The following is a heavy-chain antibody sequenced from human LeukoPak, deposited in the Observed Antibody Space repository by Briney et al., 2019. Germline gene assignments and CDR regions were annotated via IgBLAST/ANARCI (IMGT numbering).Heavy chain of an antibody. J-gene: IGHJ5*02. CDR2: IYYSGST. Sequence: SETLSLTCTVSGGSIRTYYWSWIRQPPGKGLEWIGYIYYSGSTNYNPSLKSRVTISVDTSKNQFSLKLSSVTAADTAVYYCARRSGWYVNWFDPWGQGTLVTVSS. D-gene: IGHD6-19*01. V-gene: IGHV4-59*08. CDR1: GGSIRTYY. CDR3: ARRSGWYVNWFDP.